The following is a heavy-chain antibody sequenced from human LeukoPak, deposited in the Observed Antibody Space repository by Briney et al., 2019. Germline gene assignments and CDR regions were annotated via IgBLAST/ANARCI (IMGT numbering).Heavy chain of an antibody. D-gene: IGHD6-19*01. CDR1: GFTFSSYA. Sequence: GGSLRLSCAASGFTFSSYAMSWVRQAPGKGLEWVSAISGSGGSTYYADSVKGRFTISRDNSKSTLYLQMNSLRAEDTAVYYCAKDQGQWLGPSCDYCGQGTLVTVTS. CDR2: ISGSGGST. V-gene: IGHV3-23*01. CDR3: AKDQGQWLGPSCDY. J-gene: IGHJ4*02.